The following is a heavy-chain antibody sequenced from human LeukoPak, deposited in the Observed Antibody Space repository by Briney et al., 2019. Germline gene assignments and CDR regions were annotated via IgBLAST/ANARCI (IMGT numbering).Heavy chain of an antibody. V-gene: IGHV1-69*13. CDR2: IIPIFGTA. D-gene: IGHD3-22*01. Sequence: SVKVSCKASGGTFSSYAISWVRQAPGQGLEWMGGIIPIFGTANYAQKFQGRVAITADESTSTAYMELSSLRSEDTAVYYCAREGNYYDSSGYYYTDYWGQGTLVTVSS. CDR3: AREGNYYDSSGYYYTDY. CDR1: GGTFSSYA. J-gene: IGHJ4*02.